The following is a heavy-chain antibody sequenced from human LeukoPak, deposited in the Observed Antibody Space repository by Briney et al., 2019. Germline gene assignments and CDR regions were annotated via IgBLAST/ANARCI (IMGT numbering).Heavy chain of an antibody. CDR3: AKARGCSGYDSHAFDI. J-gene: IGHJ3*02. CDR2: ISGSGGST. Sequence: GGSLRLSCAASGFTFSSYAMSWVRQAPGKGLEWVSAISGSGGSTYYADSVKGRFTISRDNSKNTLYLQMNSLRAEDTAVYYCAKARGCSGYDSHAFDIWGQGTMVTVSS. CDR1: GFTFSSYA. V-gene: IGHV3-23*01. D-gene: IGHD5-12*01.